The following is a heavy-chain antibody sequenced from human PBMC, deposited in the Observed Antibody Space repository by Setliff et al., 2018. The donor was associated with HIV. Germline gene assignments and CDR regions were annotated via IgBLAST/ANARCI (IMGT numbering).Heavy chain of an antibody. CDR3: ARDRGYGSGSYYADNWFDP. J-gene: IGHJ5*02. Sequence: ASVKVSCKASGYSFTYYAVHWVRQAPGQRPEWMGRINAGNGHTEYSQNFQDRITFTRDTSASTVYMEFTSLRSEDTAVYYCARDRGYGSGSYYADNWFDPWGQGTLVTVSS. CDR1: GYSFTYYA. D-gene: IGHD3-10*01. CDR2: INAGNGHT. V-gene: IGHV1-3*01.